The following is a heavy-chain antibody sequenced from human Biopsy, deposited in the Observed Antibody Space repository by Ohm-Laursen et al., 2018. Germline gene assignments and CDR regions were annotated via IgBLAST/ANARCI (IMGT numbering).Heavy chain of an antibody. CDR1: GYTFTGHY. CDR2: INPNGGDT. J-gene: IGHJ6*02. CDR3: ARDQMIFGGGDGLAV. D-gene: IGHD3/OR15-3a*01. V-gene: IGHV1-2*02. Sequence: ASVKVSCKASGYTFTGHYMHWVRQAPGQGLEWMGWINPNGGDTNYAQKFQGRVTMTTDTSINAAYMELSRLRSDDTAVYYCARDQMIFGGGDGLAVWGQGTTVVVSS.